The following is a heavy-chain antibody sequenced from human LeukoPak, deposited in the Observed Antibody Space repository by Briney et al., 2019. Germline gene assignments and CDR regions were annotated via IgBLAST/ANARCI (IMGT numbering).Heavy chain of an antibody. Sequence: PGGSLRLSCAASGFTFSSYVMHWVRQAPGKGLEWVAVISYDGSKKYYADSVKGRFTISRDNSKNTLSLQMNSLRAEDTAAYYCARTGIAARPPGGGYYYYMDVWDKGSTVTVSS. D-gene: IGHD6-6*01. J-gene: IGHJ6*03. CDR1: GFTFSSYV. CDR3: ARTGIAARPPGGGYYYYMDV. CDR2: ISYDGSKK. V-gene: IGHV3-30*04.